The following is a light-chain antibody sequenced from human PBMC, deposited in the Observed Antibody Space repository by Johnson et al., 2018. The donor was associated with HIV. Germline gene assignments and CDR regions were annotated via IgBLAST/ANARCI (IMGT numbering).Light chain of an antibody. CDR1: SSNIGNNY. V-gene: IGLV1-51*01. J-gene: IGLJ1*01. CDR2: DNN. Sequence: HSVLTQPPSVSAAPGQKVTISCSGSSSNIGNNYVSWYQQLPGTAPKLLIYDNNKRPSGIPDRFSGSKYGTSATLGITGLQTGDEADYYCGTWDSSLSFYVFRTGTKVTVL. CDR3: GTWDSSLSFYV.